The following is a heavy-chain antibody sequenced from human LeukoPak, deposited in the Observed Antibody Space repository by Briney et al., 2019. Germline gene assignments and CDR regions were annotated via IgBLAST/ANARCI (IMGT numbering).Heavy chain of an antibody. D-gene: IGHD6-19*01. CDR1: GYTFTSYA. V-gene: IGHV1-3*01. CDR2: INAGNGNT. CDR3: ARDEYSSGWYLDY. J-gene: IGHJ4*02. Sequence: GASVKVSCKASGYTFTSYAMHWVRQAPGQRLEWMGWINAGNGNTKYSQRFQGRVTITRDTSASTAYMELSSLRSEDTAVYYCARDEYSSGWYLDYWGQGTLVTVSS.